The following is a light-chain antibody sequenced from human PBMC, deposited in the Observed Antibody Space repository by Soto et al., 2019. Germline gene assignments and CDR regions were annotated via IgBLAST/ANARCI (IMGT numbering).Light chain of an antibody. CDR3: QQRSNWPPVT. Sequence: EIVLTQSPATLSLSPGERATLSCRASQSVSSYLAWYQQKPGQAPRLLIYDASNRATGIPARFSGSGSGTDFTLTISSLETEDFAVYYCQQRSNWPPVTVGPGTKVDIK. CDR2: DAS. J-gene: IGKJ3*01. V-gene: IGKV3-11*01. CDR1: QSVSSY.